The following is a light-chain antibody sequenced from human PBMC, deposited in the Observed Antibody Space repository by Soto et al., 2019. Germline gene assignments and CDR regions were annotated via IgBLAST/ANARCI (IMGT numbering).Light chain of an antibody. J-gene: IGLJ3*02. Sequence: QPVLTQPPSVSGAPGQRVTISCTGSSSNIGAGYPVHWYQQLPGTAPKLLVAGNRPSGVPDRFSVSKSGASASLAITGLQAEDEADYYCAAWDDRLNGWVFGGGTKLTVL. V-gene: IGLV1-40*01. CDR2: G. CDR1: SSNIGAGYP. CDR3: AAWDDRLNGWV.